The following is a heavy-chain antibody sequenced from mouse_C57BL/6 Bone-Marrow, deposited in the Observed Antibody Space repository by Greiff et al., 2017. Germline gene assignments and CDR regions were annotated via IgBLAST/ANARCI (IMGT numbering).Heavy chain of an antibody. CDR2: IDPETGGT. J-gene: IGHJ4*01. CDR3: LYYYGSSSVVMDY. CDR1: GYTFTDYE. Sequence: LVESGAELVRPGASVTLSCKASGYTFTDYEMHWVKQTPVHGLEWIGAIDPETGGTAYNQKFKGKAILTADKSSSTAYMELRSLTSEDSAVYYCLYYYGSSSVVMDYWGQGTSVTVSS. V-gene: IGHV1-15*01. D-gene: IGHD1-1*01.